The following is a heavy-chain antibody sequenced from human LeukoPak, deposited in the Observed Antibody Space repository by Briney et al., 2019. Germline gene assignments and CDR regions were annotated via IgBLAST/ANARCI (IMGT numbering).Heavy chain of an antibody. CDR3: ARGLRRYYGSGSYYNNNNWFDP. CDR1: GVSFSGYY. CDR2: INHSGST. D-gene: IGHD3-10*01. Sequence: PSETLSLTCAVYGVSFSGYYWSWIRQPPGKGLEWIGEINHSGSTNYNPSLKSRVTISVDTSKNQFSLKLSSVTAADTAVYYCARGLRRYYGSGSYYNNNNWFDPWGQGTLVTVSS. V-gene: IGHV4-34*01. J-gene: IGHJ5*02.